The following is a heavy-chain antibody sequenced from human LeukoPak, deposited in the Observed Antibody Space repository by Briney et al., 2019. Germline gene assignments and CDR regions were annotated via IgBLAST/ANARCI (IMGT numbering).Heavy chain of an antibody. Sequence: QPGRSLRLSCAASGFTSSSYGMHWVRQAPGKGLEWVAVISYDGSNKYYADSVKGRFTISRDNSKNTLYLQMNSLRAEDTAVYYCAKDRSPYCGGDCYPMAFDYWGQGTLVTVSS. V-gene: IGHV3-30*18. J-gene: IGHJ4*02. CDR2: ISYDGSNK. CDR3: AKDRSPYCGGDCYPMAFDY. D-gene: IGHD2-21*02. CDR1: GFTSSSYG.